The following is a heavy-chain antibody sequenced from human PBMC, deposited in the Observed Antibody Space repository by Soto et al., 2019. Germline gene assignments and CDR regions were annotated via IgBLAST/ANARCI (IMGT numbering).Heavy chain of an antibody. D-gene: IGHD3-3*01. J-gene: IGHJ4*02. CDR3: VREVYYDFWSGFNTHPYYFDY. CDR2: ISSSSSYI. CDR1: GFTFSSYS. V-gene: IGHV3-21*01. Sequence: PGGSLRLSCAASGFTFSSYSMNWVRQAPGKGLEWVSSISSSSSYIYYADSVKGRFTISRDNSKNTLYLQMSSLRAEDTAVYFCVREVYYDFWSGFNTHPYYFDYWGQGTLVTVSS.